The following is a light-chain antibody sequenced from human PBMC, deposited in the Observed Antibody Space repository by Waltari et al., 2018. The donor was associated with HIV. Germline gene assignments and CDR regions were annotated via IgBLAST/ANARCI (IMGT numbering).Light chain of an antibody. Sequence: QSVLTQPPSVSAAPGQKVTISCSGSSPHIGNNYVSWYQQLPGTAPKLLIYENNKRPSGIPDRFSGSKSGTSATLGITGLQTGDEADYCCGTWDSSLSAYVFGSGTKVTVL. J-gene: IGLJ1*01. CDR1: SPHIGNNY. V-gene: IGLV1-51*02. CDR3: GTWDSSLSAYV. CDR2: ENN.